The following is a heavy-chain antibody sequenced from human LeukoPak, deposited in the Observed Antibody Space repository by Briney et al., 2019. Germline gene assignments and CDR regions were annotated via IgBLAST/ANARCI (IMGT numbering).Heavy chain of an antibody. CDR2: IYHSGST. D-gene: IGHD3-3*01. J-gene: IGHJ5*02. Sequence: SETLSLTCAVSGGSISSGGYYWSWIRQPPGKGLEWIGYIYHSGSTYYNPSLKSRVTISVDRSKNQFSLKLSSVTAADTAVYYCASMRWSGYPGHNWFDPWGQGTLVTVSS. CDR3: ASMRWSGYPGHNWFDP. V-gene: IGHV4-30-2*01. CDR1: GGSISSGGYY.